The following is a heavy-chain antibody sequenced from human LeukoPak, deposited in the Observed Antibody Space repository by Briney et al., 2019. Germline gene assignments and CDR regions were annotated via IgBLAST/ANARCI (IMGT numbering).Heavy chain of an antibody. CDR3: ARARVTTVTTGSPFDY. V-gene: IGHV4-34*01. Sequence: SETLSLTCAVYGGSFSGYYWSWIRQPPGKGLEWIGEINHSGSTNYNPSLKSRVTISVDTSKNQFSLKLSSVTAADTAVYCCARARVTTVTTGSPFDYWGQGTLVTVSS. D-gene: IGHD4-17*01. CDR1: GGSFSGYY. CDR2: INHSGST. J-gene: IGHJ4*02.